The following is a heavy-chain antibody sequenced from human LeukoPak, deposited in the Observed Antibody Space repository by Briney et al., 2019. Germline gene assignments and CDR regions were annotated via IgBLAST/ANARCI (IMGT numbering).Heavy chain of an antibody. Sequence: GGSLRLSCAASGFTFSSYSMNWVRQAPGKGLGWVSSISSSSSYVYYADLVKGRFTISRDNAKNSLYLQMNSLRAEDTAVYYCARLRGYGDLVDAFDIWGQGTIVTVSS. CDR2: ISSSSSYV. V-gene: IGHV3-21*01. CDR3: ARLRGYGDLVDAFDI. D-gene: IGHD4-17*01. J-gene: IGHJ3*02. CDR1: GFTFSSYS.